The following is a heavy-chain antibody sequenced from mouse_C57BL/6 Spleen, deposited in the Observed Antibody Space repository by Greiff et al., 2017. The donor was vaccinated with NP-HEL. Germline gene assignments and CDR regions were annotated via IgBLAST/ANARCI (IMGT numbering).Heavy chain of an antibody. Sequence: QVQLQQSGAELVRPGSSVKLSCKASGYTFTSYWMDWVKQRPGQGLEWIGNIYPSDSETHYNQKFKDEATLTVDKSSSTAYMQLSSLTSEDSAVYYCACYDGYPGYFDYWGQGTTLTVSS. CDR3: ACYDGYPGYFDY. J-gene: IGHJ2*01. CDR1: GYTFTSYW. V-gene: IGHV1-61*01. CDR2: IYPSDSET. D-gene: IGHD2-3*01.